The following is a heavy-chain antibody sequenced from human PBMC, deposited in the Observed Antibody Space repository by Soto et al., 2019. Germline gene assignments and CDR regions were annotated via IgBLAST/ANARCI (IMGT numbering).Heavy chain of an antibody. V-gene: IGHV3-23*01. Sequence: GGSLRLSCVASGFTFSTYTMSWVRQAPGKGLEWVSSINRDGGSPSYADSVKGRFTISRDNSKNTLYLQMNSLRAEDTAVYYCAKGKFFNYDFWGGSFWGQGTMVTVSS. CDR1: GFTFSTYT. CDR3: AKGKFFNYDFWGGSF. CDR2: INRDGGSP. D-gene: IGHD3-3*01. J-gene: IGHJ3*01.